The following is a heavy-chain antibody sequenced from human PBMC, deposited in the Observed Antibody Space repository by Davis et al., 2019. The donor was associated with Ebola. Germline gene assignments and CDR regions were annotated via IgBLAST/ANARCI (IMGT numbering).Heavy chain of an antibody. J-gene: IGHJ4*02. Sequence: PSETLSPPCAVYAGSFSDYYWNWIRQPPGKGLEWIGEINHSGSTNYNPSLKSRVTISVDTSKNQFSLKLGSVTAADTAVYYCARGRVVQGYFDYWGQGTLVTVSS. V-gene: IGHV4-34*01. CDR3: ARGRVVQGYFDY. D-gene: IGHD3-10*01. CDR1: AGSFSDYY. CDR2: INHSGST.